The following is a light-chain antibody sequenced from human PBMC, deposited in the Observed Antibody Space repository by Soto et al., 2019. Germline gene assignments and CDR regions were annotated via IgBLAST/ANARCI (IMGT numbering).Light chain of an antibody. V-gene: IGKV1-5*01. CDR1: QSISSW. CDR2: DAS. CDR3: QQYNSYPWT. Sequence: DIQMTQSPSTLSASVGDRVTITCRARQSISSWLAWYQQKPGKAHKLLIYDASSLESGVPSRFSGSGSGTEFTLTIISLQPDDFATYYCQQYNSYPWTVGQGTKVEIK. J-gene: IGKJ1*01.